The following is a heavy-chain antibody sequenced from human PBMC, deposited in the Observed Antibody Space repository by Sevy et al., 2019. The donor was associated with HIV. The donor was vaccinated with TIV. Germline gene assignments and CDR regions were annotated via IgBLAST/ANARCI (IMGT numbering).Heavy chain of an antibody. D-gene: IGHD1-26*01. Sequence: ASVKVSCKASGGTFSSYAISWVRQAPGQGLEWMGGIIPIFGTANYAQKFQGRVTITADESTSTAYMELSSLRSEDTAVYYCARDHKGGASFQTPSVWGQGTLVTVSS. CDR3: ARDHKGGASFQTPSV. CDR1: GGTFSSYA. CDR2: IIPIFGTA. J-gene: IGHJ4*02. V-gene: IGHV1-69*13.